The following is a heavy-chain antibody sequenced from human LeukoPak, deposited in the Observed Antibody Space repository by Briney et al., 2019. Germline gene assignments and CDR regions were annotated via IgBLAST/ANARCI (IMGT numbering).Heavy chain of an antibody. CDR1: GGSFSGYY. CDR3: ARHIAVAGTRIDY. CDR2: INHSGST. Sequence: SETLSLTCAVYGGSFSGYYWSWIRQPPGKGLEWIGEINHSGSTNYNPSLKSRVTISVDTSKNQFSLKLSSVTAADTAVYYCARHIAVAGTRIDYWGQGTLVTVSS. D-gene: IGHD6-19*01. V-gene: IGHV4-34*01. J-gene: IGHJ4*02.